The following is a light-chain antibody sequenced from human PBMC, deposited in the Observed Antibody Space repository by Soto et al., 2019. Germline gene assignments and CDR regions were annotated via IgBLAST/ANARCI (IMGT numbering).Light chain of an antibody. V-gene: IGKV3-20*01. CDR1: QSVSNNY. CDR2: GAS. J-gene: IGKJ1*01. Sequence: EIVLTQSPGTLSLSPGERATLSCRASQSVSNNYLAWYQQKPGQAPRLLIYGASSRANGIPDRISGSGSGKAFTQTISRLEPEGFAVYYCQQYGRSPQAAWTFGQGTKVEIK. CDR3: QQYGRSPQAAWT.